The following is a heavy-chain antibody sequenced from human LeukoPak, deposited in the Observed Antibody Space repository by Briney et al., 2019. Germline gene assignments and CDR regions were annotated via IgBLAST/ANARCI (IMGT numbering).Heavy chain of an antibody. Sequence: GGSLRLSCAASGFTFSSYAMHWVRQAPGKGLEWVAVISYDGSNKYYADSVKGRFTISRDSSKNTLYLQMNSLRAEDTAVYYCARDPPYWGQGTLVTVSS. J-gene: IGHJ4*02. V-gene: IGHV3-30-3*01. CDR1: GFTFSSYA. CDR3: ARDPPY. CDR2: ISYDGSNK.